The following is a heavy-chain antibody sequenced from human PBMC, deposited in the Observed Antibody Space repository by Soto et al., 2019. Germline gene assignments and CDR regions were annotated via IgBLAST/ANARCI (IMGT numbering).Heavy chain of an antibody. CDR1: GYTFTYRY. CDR3: AIQLWLTVNWFDP. J-gene: IGHJ5*02. CDR2: ITPFNGNT. D-gene: IGHD5-18*01. Sequence: ASVKVSCKASGYTFTYRYLHWVRQAPGQALEWMGWITPFNGNTNYAQKFQDRVTITRDRSMSTAYMELSSLRSEDTAMYYCAIQLWLTVNWFDPWGQGTLVTVSS. V-gene: IGHV1-45*02.